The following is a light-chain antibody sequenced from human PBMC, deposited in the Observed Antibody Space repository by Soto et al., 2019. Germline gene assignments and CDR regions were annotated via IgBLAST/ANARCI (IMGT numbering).Light chain of an antibody. J-gene: IGKJ4*01. CDR3: QQRSNWPST. V-gene: IGKV3-11*01. Sequence: EIVLTQSPATLSLSPGNRATLSCRPGRRVGGYLAWYQQKPGQAPRLLIYDASNRATGIPARFSGSGSGTDFTLTITSLEPEDFAVYYCQQRSNWPSTFGGGTKVEI. CDR1: RRVGGY. CDR2: DAS.